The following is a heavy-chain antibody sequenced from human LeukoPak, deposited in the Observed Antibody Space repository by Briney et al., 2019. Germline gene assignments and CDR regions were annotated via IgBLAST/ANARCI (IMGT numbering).Heavy chain of an antibody. CDR3: ARDRRWDAFDI. Sequence: NSSETLSLTCTVSGGSISSSSYSWGWIRQPPGKGLEWIGSIYYSGSTYYNPSLKSRVTISVDTSKNQFSLKLSSVTAADTAVYYCARDRRWDAFDIWGQGTLVTVSS. J-gene: IGHJ4*02. D-gene: IGHD1-26*01. V-gene: IGHV4-39*07. CDR1: GGSISSSSYS. CDR2: IYYSGST.